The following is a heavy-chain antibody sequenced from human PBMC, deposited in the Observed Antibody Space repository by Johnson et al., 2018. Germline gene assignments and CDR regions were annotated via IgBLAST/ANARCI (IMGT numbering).Heavy chain of an antibody. V-gene: IGHV4-59*01. CDR3: ARDSGYDPNYYYHYNMDV. CDR2: LYYSGST. J-gene: IGHJ6*03. Sequence: QVQLQESGPGLVKTSETLSLTCSVSGGSISSYYWSWIRQPPGKGLEWIGYLYYSGSTNYNPSLTSRITISVDTSKNQFALKLRAVTAAETAVYYCARDSGYDPNYYYHYNMDVWGKGTTVTV. CDR1: GGSISSYY. D-gene: IGHD5-12*01.